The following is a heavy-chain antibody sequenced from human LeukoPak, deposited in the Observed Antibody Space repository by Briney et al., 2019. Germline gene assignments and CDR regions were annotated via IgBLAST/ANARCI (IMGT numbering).Heavy chain of an antibody. CDR1: GFTFSSYW. J-gene: IGHJ3*02. CDR3: ARRDCSSTSCYISYDILTGYYPDAFDI. Sequence: GGSLRLSCAASGFTFSSYWMSWVRQAPGKGLEWVANIKQGGSEKYYVDSVKGRFTISRDNAKNSLYLQMNSLRAEDTAVYYCARRDCSSTSCYISYDILTGYYPDAFDIWGQGAMVTVSS. D-gene: IGHD3-9*01. CDR2: IKQGGSEK. V-gene: IGHV3-7*01.